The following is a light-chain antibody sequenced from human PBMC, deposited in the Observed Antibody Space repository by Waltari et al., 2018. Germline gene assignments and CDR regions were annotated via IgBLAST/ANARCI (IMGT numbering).Light chain of an antibody. Sequence: EIVMTQTPLSLPVTPGQPPSISCKSSQSLLHRDGNLYLYWFLQEPGQSPKLLMYETICRFQGVPDRFSGGGSETDFTMKISRMEADDVGIYYCMQSLEYPYTFGQGTKLEIK. CDR3: MQSLEYPYT. CDR2: ETI. CDR1: QSLLHRDGNLY. V-gene: IGKV2D-29*02. J-gene: IGKJ2*01.